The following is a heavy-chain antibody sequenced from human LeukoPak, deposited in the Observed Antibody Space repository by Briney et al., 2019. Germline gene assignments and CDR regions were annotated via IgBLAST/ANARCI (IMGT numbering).Heavy chain of an antibody. CDR3: ARDLRYSSSPDAFDI. Sequence: ASVKVSCKASGYTFTSYGISWVRQAPGQGLEWMGWISAYNGNTNYAQKLQGRVTMTTDTSTSTAYMELRSLRSDDTAVYYCARDLRYSSSPDAFDIWAKGQWSPSLQ. CDR1: GYTFTSYG. CDR2: ISAYNGNT. V-gene: IGHV1-18*01. D-gene: IGHD6-13*01. J-gene: IGHJ3*02.